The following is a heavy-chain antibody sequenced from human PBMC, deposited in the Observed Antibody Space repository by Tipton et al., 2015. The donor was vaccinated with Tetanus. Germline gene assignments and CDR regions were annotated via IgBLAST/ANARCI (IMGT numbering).Heavy chain of an antibody. V-gene: IGHV1-18*01. CDR1: GHTFTSLG. CDR3: ARPTGGYSSGFDY. Sequence: QSGAEVKKPGASVKVSCKASGHTFTSLGISWVRQAPRQGLEWMGWISAYNGNTNYAQKFQGRVTMTADTSTTTAYMEPRSLRSDDTAIYYCARPTGGYSSGFDYWGQGTLVTVSS. D-gene: IGHD6-19*01. CDR2: ISAYNGNT. J-gene: IGHJ4*02.